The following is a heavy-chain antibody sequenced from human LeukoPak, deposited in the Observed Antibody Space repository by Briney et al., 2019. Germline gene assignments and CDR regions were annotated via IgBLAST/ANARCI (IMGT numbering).Heavy chain of an antibody. J-gene: IGHJ4*02. CDR3: AREGGMKSSTS. CDR1: GASISSSNYY. D-gene: IGHD2-2*01. CDR2: IYYSGST. Sequence: KPSETLSLTCTVSGASISSSNYYWGWIRQPPGKGLEWIGYIYYSGSTYYNPSLKSRVTISVDTSKNQFSLKLSSVTAADTAVYYCAREGGMKSSTSWGQGTLVTVSS. V-gene: IGHV4-30-4*08.